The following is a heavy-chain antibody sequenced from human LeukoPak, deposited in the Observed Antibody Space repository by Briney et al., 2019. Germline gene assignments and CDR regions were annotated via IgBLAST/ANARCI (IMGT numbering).Heavy chain of an antibody. V-gene: IGHV3-53*01. CDR3: AGYYDSSGYNWFDP. D-gene: IGHD3-22*01. J-gene: IGHJ5*02. CDR2: IYSDNT. CDR1: GFTVSSNS. Sequence: GGSLRLSCTVSGFTVSSNSMSWVRQAPGKGLEWVSFIYSDNTHYSDSVKGRFTISRDNSKNTLYLQMNSLRAEDTAVYYCAGYYDSSGYNWFDPWGQGTLVTVSS.